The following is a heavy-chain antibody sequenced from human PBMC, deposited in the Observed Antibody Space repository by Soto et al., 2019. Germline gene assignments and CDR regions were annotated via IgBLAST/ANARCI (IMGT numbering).Heavy chain of an antibody. D-gene: IGHD3-22*01. J-gene: IGHJ3*02. V-gene: IGHV5-10-1*01. CDR2: IDPSDSYT. Sequence: PGESLKISCKGSGYSFTSYWIGWVRQMPGKGLEWMGRIDPSDSYTNYSPSFQGHVTISADKSISTAYLQWSSLKASDTAMYYCARRDYYDSSGYYGGDAFDIWGQGTMVTV. CDR1: GYSFTSYW. CDR3: ARRDYYDSSGYYGGDAFDI.